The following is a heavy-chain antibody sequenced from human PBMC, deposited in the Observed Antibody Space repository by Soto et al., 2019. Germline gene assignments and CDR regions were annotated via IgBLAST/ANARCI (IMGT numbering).Heavy chain of an antibody. Sequence: GGSLRLSCMASGFTFRDYAISWFRQAPGEGLQWVSFIRSNIYDGTTEYAASVEGRFTISRDDSNTIAYLQMNSLKIADTAVYYCARALNPVRYFDWPTVDYWGQGTLVTVSS. V-gene: IGHV3-49*03. CDR2: IRSNIYDGTT. CDR1: GFTFRDYA. CDR3: ARALNPVRYFDWPTVDY. D-gene: IGHD3-9*01. J-gene: IGHJ4*02.